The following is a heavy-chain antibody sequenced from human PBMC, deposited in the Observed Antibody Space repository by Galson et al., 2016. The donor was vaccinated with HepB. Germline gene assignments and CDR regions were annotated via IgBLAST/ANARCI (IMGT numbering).Heavy chain of an antibody. CDR1: GYSFIGSW. J-gene: IGHJ3*01. V-gene: IGHV5-51*01. D-gene: IGHD3-9*01. CDR2: IYAGDSDT. Sequence: QSGAEVKKPGDSLKISCKASGYSFIGSWIGWVRQMPGKGLEWMGIIYAGDSDTRYSPSFHGQVIISADKSSDTAYLQWSSLKASDTAMYYCARPYFDWLLSASGAFDFWGQGTMVIVS. CDR3: ARPYFDWLLSASGAFDF.